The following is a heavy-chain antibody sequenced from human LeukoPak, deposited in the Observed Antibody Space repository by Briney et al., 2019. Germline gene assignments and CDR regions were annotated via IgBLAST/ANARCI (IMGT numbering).Heavy chain of an antibody. CDR3: ARGVGLTQGGTFDY. D-gene: IGHD1-1*01. CDR1: GYSISSGFY. CDR2: IYHSGST. V-gene: IGHV4-38-2*02. J-gene: IGHJ4*02. Sequence: SETLSLTCTVSGYSISSGFYWGWIRQPPGKGLEWIGSIYHSGSTHYNSSLKSRVTISVDTSKNQLSLKLSSVTAADTAVYYCARGVGLTQGGTFDYWGQGTLVTVSS.